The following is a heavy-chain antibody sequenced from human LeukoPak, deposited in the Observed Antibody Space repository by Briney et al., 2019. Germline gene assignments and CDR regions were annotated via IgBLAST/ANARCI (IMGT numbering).Heavy chain of an antibody. CDR1: GLTFSSYW. D-gene: IGHD6-19*01. J-gene: IGHJ4*02. CDR2: IKQDGSEK. CDR3: ASLYSSGWYY. Sequence: GGSLRLSCAASGLTFSSYWMSWVRQAPGKGLEWVANIKQDGSEKYYVDSVKGRFTISRDNAKNSPHLQMNSLRAEDTAVYYCASLYSSGWYYWGQGTLVTVSS. V-gene: IGHV3-7*01.